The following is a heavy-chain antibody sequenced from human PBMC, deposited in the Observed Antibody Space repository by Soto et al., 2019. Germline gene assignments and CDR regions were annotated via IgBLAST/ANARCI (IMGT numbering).Heavy chain of an antibody. V-gene: IGHV1-46*01. CDR2: INPSGGST. CDR3: ARLDSSGYHNGALAI. J-gene: IGHJ3*02. D-gene: IGHD3-22*01. CDR1: GYTFTSYY. Sequence: ASVKVSCKASGYTFTSYYMHWVRQAPGQGLEWMGIINPSGGSTSYAQKFQGRVTMTRDTSTSTVYMELSSLRSEDTAVYYCARLDSSGYHNGALAIWGQGAMVTVSS.